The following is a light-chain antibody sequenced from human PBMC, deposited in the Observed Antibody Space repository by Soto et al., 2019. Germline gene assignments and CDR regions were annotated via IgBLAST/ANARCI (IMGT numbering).Light chain of an antibody. V-gene: IGKV3-15*01. CDR1: QSVSSN. J-gene: IGKJ1*01. CDR3: QQYNKWLWT. CDR2: GAS. Sequence: EIVMTQSPATLSVSPGERATLSCRASQSVSSNLAWYQQKPGQAPRLLIYGASTRATGIPARFSGSGSGTEFTLTISSLQSEDFAVYYCQQYNKWLWTFGQGTNVDIK.